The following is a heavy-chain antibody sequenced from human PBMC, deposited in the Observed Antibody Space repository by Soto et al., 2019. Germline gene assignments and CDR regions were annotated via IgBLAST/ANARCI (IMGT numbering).Heavy chain of an antibody. CDR2: ISGTGSST. CDR3: AKVDVSTAGSFDY. Sequence: GGSLRLSCEGSGFTFSTSAISWVRQVPGKGLEWVSGISGTGSSTYYADSVKGRFSISRDNSKNTVYLQMNSLSVGDTAVYLCAKVDVSTAGSFDYWGQGALVTVSS. J-gene: IGHJ4*02. V-gene: IGHV3-23*01. D-gene: IGHD6-13*01. CDR1: GFTFSTSA.